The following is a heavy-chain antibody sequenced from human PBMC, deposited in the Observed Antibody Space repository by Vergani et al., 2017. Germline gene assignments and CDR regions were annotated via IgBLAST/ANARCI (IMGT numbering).Heavy chain of an antibody. V-gene: IGHV3-33*01. Sequence: QVQLVESGGGVVQPGRSLRLSCATSGFTFTSYGMHWVRQAPGKGLEWVAVIWYDGSNKNYAGSVKGRFTISRDNSKNSLYLQMNSLRAEDTAVYYCARDAPRGSIDFDYWGQGTLVTVSS. CDR2: IWYDGSNK. CDR1: GFTFTSYG. CDR3: ARDAPRGSIDFDY. D-gene: IGHD6-6*01. J-gene: IGHJ4*02.